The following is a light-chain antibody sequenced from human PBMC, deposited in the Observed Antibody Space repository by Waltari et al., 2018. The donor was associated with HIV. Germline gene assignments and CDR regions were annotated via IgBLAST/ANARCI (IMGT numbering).Light chain of an antibody. CDR3: QVWDSDRRSVV. CDR2: DDV. CDR1: QIGDKS. V-gene: IGLV3-21*04. Sequence: SYVLTQPPSVSVAPGETAIITCGGHQIGDKSLYWYQQNTGQGPLLVIQDDVERPSGFPGRIAGSKSGQTATLTITRVEAGDEADYLCQVWDSDRRSVVFGGGTNLTVL. J-gene: IGLJ2*01.